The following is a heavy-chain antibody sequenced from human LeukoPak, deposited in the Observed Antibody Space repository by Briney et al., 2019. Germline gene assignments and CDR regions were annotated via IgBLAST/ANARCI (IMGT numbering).Heavy chain of an antibody. CDR1: GGSFSGYY. D-gene: IGHD3-10*01. CDR3: ARAPYYYGSGSYAHWFDP. V-gene: IGHV4-34*01. J-gene: IGHJ5*02. Sequence: SETLSLTCAVYGGSFSGYYWSWIRQPPGKGLEWIGEINHSGSTNYNPSPKSRVTISVDTSKNQFSLKLSSVTAADTAVYYCARAPYYYGSGSYAHWFDPWGQGTLVTVSS. CDR2: INHSGST.